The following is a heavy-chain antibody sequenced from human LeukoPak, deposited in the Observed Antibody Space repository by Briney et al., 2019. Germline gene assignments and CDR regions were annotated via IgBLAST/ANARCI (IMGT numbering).Heavy chain of an antibody. Sequence: PSGTLSLTCTVSGGSISSYYWSWIRQPPGKGLEWIGYIYYSGSTNYNPSLKSRVTISVDTSKNQFSLKLSSVTAADTAVYYCARDGDYDYGMDVWGQGTTVTVSS. J-gene: IGHJ6*02. CDR3: ARDGDYDYGMDV. V-gene: IGHV4-59*01. D-gene: IGHD4-17*01. CDR2: IYYSGST. CDR1: GGSISSYY.